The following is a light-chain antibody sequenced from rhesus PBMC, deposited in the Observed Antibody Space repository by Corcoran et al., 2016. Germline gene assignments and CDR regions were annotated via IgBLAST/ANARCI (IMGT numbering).Light chain of an antibody. J-gene: IGKJ2*01. CDR1: QSVSSY. Sequence: EIVMTQSPATLALSPGERAILSCRASQSVSSYLNWYQQKPGQPPRRLFYGASTRATGIPARFSGRGSGTEFTLTISGLEVEDVGVYFCLQTSKWPYTFGQGTKVEIK. V-gene: IGKV3-24*03. CDR3: LQTSKWPYT. CDR2: GAS.